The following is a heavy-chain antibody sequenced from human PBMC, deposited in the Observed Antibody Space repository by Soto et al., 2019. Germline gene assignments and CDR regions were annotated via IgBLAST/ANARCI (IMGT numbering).Heavy chain of an antibody. D-gene: IGHD2-2*01. J-gene: IGHJ6*02. CDR1: GYTFTRYY. CDR2: INPSGGST. Sequence: ASVTVSCKTSGYTFTRYYMHWVRQAPGQGLEWMGIINPSGGSTSYAQKFQGRVTMTRDTSTSTVYMELSSLRSEDTAVYYCAREVEGLGMDVWGQGTTVTVSS. V-gene: IGHV1-46*01. CDR3: AREVEGLGMDV.